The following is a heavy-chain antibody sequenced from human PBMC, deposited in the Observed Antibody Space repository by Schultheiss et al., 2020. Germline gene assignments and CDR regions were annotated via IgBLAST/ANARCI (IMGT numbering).Heavy chain of an antibody. J-gene: IGHJ6*04. D-gene: IGHD3-22*01. CDR3: AKVSIYKYDSSDYLYYGMDV. Sequence: GESLKIACAASGFTFSNAWMSWVRQAPGKGLEWVGRIKSKTDGGTTDYAAPVKGRFTISRDDSKNTLYLQMNSLRVEDTAVYYCAKVSIYKYDSSDYLYYGMDVWGKGTTV. CDR2: IKSKTDGGTT. V-gene: IGHV3-15*01. CDR1: GFTFSNAW.